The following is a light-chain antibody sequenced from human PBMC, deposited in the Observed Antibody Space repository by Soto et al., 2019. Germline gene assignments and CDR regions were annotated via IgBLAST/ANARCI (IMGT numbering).Light chain of an antibody. V-gene: IGKV3D-15*01. CDR2: GAS. CDR3: QQYDDWLRLT. Sequence: EIVMTQSPATLSVSPGERAALSCRASQSVNIYLAWYQQNPGQAPRLLIFGASSRATCIPARFSGSGSGTEFNLTISSLQSEDFAVYFCQQYDDWLRLTFGGGTKVEIK. J-gene: IGKJ4*01. CDR1: QSVNIY.